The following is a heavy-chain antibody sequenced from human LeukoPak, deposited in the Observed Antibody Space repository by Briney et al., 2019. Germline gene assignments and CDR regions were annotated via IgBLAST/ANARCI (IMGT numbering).Heavy chain of an antibody. D-gene: IGHD3-10*01. CDR2: FYTSGST. J-gene: IGHJ4*02. CDR1: GGSISSYY. V-gene: IGHV4-4*07. CDR3: ASNSFDYYGSGSYSVDY. Sequence: PSETLSLTCTVSGGSISSYYWSWIRQPAGKGLEWIGRFYTSGSTKYNPSLKSRVTISVDTSKNQFSLKLSSVTAADTAVYYCASNSFDYYGSGSYSVDYWGQGTLVTVSS.